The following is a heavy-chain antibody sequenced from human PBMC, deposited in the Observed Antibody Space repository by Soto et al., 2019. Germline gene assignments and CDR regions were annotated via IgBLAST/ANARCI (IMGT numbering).Heavy chain of an antibody. D-gene: IGHD5-18*01. CDR2: ISSSSSYI. CDR1: GFTFSSYS. Sequence: LRLSCAASGFTFSSYSMNWVRQAPGKGLEWVSSISSSSSYIYYADSVKGRFTISRDNAKNSLYLQMNSLRAEDTAVYYCAREGPMVMDAFDIWGQGTMVTVSS. CDR3: AREGPMVMDAFDI. J-gene: IGHJ3*02. V-gene: IGHV3-21*01.